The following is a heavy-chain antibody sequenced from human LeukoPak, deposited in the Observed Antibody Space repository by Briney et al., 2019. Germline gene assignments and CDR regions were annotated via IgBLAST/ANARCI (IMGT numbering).Heavy chain of an antibody. CDR2: IYPGDSDT. D-gene: IGHD3-22*01. CDR3: ARLYYYDSSGYIFDY. CDR1: GSSFTSYW. Sequence: GESLQISCQGSGSSFTSYWIGGVRQMPGKGLEWMGIIYPGDSDTRYSPSFQGQATISADKSISTAYLQWSSLKASDTAMYYCARLYYYDSSGYIFDYWGQGTLVTVSS. J-gene: IGHJ4*02. V-gene: IGHV5-51*01.